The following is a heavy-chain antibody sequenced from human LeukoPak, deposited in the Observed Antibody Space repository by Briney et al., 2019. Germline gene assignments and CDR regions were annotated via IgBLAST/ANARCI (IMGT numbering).Heavy chain of an antibody. CDR1: GGSFSGYY. J-gene: IGHJ4*02. Sequence: LETLSLTCAVYGGSFSGYYWSWIRQPPGKGLEWIGEVNHSGSTNYNPSLKSRVTISVDTSKNQFSLKLSSVTAADTAVYYCAGRDDSSGYYYPYWGQGTLVTVSS. V-gene: IGHV4-34*01. CDR3: AGRDDSSGYYYPY. D-gene: IGHD3-22*01. CDR2: VNHSGST.